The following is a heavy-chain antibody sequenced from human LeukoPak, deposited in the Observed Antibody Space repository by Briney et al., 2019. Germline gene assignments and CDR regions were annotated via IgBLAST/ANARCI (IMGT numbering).Heavy chain of an antibody. D-gene: IGHD2-15*01. V-gene: IGHV3-7*03. CDR2: IKQDGSEK. CDR1: GFTFSSYR. CDR3: ARDRYLYCSGGSCYPAYFDY. Sequence: GGSLRLSCAASGFTFSSYRMSWVRQAPGKGLEWVANIKQDGSEKYFVDSVKGRFTISRDNAKNSLYLQMNSLRAEDTAVYYCARDRYLYCSGGSCYPAYFDYWGQGTLVTVSS. J-gene: IGHJ4*02.